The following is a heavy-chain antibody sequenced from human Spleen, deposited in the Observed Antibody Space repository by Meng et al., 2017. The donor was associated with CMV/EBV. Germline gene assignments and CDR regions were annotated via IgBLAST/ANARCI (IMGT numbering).Heavy chain of an antibody. V-gene: IGHV1-18*01. CDR1: GYTFTSYG. Sequence: VRLRQSGAEVTRPGASLKVSCQAFGYTFTSYGISWVRQAPGQGLEWMGWISAYNGNTNYAQKLQGRVTMTTDTSTSTAYMELRSLRSDDTAVYYCARDHAASGWRFSPFYWGQGTLVTVSS. J-gene: IGHJ4*02. CDR3: ARDHAASGWRFSPFY. CDR2: ISAYNGNT. D-gene: IGHD6-19*01.